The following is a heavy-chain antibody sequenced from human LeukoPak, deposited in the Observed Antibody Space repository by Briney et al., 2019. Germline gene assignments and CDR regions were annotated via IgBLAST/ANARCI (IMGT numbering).Heavy chain of an antibody. Sequence: GGSLRLSCAASGFTFSDAWMSWVRQAPGKGLEWVGRVKSNADDRTTDYAAPVKGRFTISRDDSKNTLYVEMNSLKSEGTGVYYCTWEDYAVGGFDHWGQGTLDAVSS. D-gene: IGHD3-16*01. CDR2: VKSNADDRTT. CDR3: TWEDYAVGGFDH. J-gene: IGHJ4*02. V-gene: IGHV3-15*01. CDR1: GFTFSDAW.